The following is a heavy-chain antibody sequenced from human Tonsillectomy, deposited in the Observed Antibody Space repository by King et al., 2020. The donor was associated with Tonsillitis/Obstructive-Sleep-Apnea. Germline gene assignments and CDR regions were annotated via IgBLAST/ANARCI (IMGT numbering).Heavy chain of an antibody. CDR1: SGSISSSSYY. Sequence: LQLQESGPGLVKPSETLSLTCTVSSGSISSSSYYWGWIRQPPGKGLEWIGSIYYSGSTYYNPSLKSRVTISVDTSKNQFSLKVSSVTAADTAVYYCARHTPTAMVYSWGQGTLVTVSS. CDR3: ARHTPTAMVYS. D-gene: IGHD5-18*01. J-gene: IGHJ4*02. CDR2: IYYSGST. V-gene: IGHV4-39*01.